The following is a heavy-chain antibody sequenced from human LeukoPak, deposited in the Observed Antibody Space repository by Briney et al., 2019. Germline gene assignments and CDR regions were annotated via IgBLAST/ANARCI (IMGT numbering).Heavy chain of an antibody. CDR1: GFTFSHYA. V-gene: IGHV3-23*01. D-gene: IGHD3-3*01. Sequence: GGSLRLSCAASGFTFSHYAMSWVRQAPGKGLEWVSGISGSGANTYYADSVKGRFTISRDNSKNTLYLQMNSLRAEDTAVYYCARAGVVIPFDIWGQGTMVTVSS. CDR3: ARAGVVIPFDI. J-gene: IGHJ3*02. CDR2: ISGSGANT.